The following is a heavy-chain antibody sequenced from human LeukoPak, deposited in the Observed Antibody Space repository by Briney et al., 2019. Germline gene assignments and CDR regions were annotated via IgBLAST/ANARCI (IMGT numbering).Heavy chain of an antibody. Sequence: ASVKVSCKASGYTFTGYYMHWVRQAPGQGPEWMGWINPNSGGTNYAQKFQGRVTMTRDTSISTAYMELSRLRSDDTAVYYCARVVFIAVAGPFDYWGQGTLVTVSS. V-gene: IGHV1-2*02. J-gene: IGHJ4*02. CDR2: INPNSGGT. D-gene: IGHD6-19*01. CDR1: GYTFTGYY. CDR3: ARVVFIAVAGPFDY.